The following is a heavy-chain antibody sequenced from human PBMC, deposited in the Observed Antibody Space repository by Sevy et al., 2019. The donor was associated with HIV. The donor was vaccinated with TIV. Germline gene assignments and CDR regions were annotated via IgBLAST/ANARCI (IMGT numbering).Heavy chain of an antibody. CDR1: GFTLSNNH. Sequence: GGSLRLSYAASGFTLSNNHMHWVRQAPGKGLEWVAAMWYDGSNKYYADSVKGRFTISRDNSKNTLYLQMNSLRAEDTAVYYCARDVRVVRLWFGERNDAFDIWGQGTMVTVSS. CDR3: ARDVRVVRLWFGERNDAFDI. J-gene: IGHJ3*02. V-gene: IGHV3-33*01. D-gene: IGHD3-10*01. CDR2: MWYDGSNK.